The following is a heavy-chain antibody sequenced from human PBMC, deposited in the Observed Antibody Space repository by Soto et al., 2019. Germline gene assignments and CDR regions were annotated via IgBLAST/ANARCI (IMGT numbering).Heavy chain of an antibody. CDR3: ARDFDADSRTDFDY. Sequence: QVPLVESGGGLVKPGGSLRLSCATSGFIFSDYYMHWIRQAPGKGLEWISYISGNGRIIQYADSAKGRFTISRDNAQNSLYLQRNSLRAEDTALYFCARDFDADSRTDFDYWGQGTLVTVSS. CDR1: GFIFSDYY. D-gene: IGHD4-17*01. J-gene: IGHJ4*02. CDR2: ISGNGRII. V-gene: IGHV3-11*01.